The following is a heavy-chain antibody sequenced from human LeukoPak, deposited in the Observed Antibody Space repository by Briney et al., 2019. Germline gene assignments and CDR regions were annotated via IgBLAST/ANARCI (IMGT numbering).Heavy chain of an antibody. D-gene: IGHD1-26*01. J-gene: IGHJ4*02. V-gene: IGHV4-39*07. CDR1: GGSISSSSYY. CDR3: ARGTRREWELPYFDY. CDR2: IYYSGST. Sequence: SETLSLTCTVSGGSISSSSYYWGWIRQPPGKGLEWIGSIYYSGSTYYNPSLKSRVTISVDTSKNQFSLKLRSVTAADTAVYYCARGTRREWELPYFDYWGQGTLVTVSS.